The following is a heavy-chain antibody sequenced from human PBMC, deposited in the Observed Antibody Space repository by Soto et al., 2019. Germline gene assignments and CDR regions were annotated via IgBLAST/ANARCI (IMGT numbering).Heavy chain of an antibody. Sequence: QVQLQESGPGLVRPSQTLSLTCTVSGGSISSGGYYWSWIRQHPGKGLEWIGYIYYSGSTYYNPSLKSRVTISVDTSKNQFSLKLSSVTAADTAVYYCARGGRRSPAMDVWGQGTTFTVSS. CDR3: ARGGRRSPAMDV. CDR1: GGSISSGGYY. CDR2: IYYSGST. V-gene: IGHV4-31*03. J-gene: IGHJ6*02.